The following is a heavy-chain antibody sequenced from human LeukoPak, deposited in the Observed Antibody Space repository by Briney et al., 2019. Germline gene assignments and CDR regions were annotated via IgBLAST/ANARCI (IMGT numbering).Heavy chain of an antibody. J-gene: IGHJ4*02. V-gene: IGHV5-51*01. CDR2: IYPGDSDT. D-gene: IGHD2-2*02. Sequence: GESLKISCKGSGYSFTSYWISWVRQMPGKGLEWMGIIYPGDSDTRYSPSFQGQVTISADKSISTAYLQWSSLKASDTAMYYCARQGSLQGYCSSTSCYRDYWGQGTLVTVSS. CDR3: ARQGSLQGYCSSTSCYRDY. CDR1: GYSFTSYW.